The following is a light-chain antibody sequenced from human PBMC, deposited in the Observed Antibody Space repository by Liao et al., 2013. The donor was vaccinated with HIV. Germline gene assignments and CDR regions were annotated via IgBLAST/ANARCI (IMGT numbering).Light chain of an antibody. CDR3: QAWDSSTSVV. CDR2: VDS. Sequence: SYVLTQPPSVSVAPGKTARITCGGDHVGSKSLHWYQQKPGQAPVLVIYVDSDRPSGIPERFSGSNSGNTATLTISGTQAMDEADYYCQAWDSSTSVVFGGGTKLTVL. J-gene: IGLJ2*01. V-gene: IGLV3-21*01. CDR1: HVGSKS.